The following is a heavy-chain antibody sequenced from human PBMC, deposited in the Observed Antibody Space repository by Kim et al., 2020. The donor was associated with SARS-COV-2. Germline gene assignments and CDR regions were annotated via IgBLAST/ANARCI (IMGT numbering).Heavy chain of an antibody. V-gene: IGHV3-73*01. CDR2: IRSNANSYAT. CDR1: GFTFSGSA. CDR3: TRLVPYYDSVWGSC. J-gene: IGHJ4*02. D-gene: IGHD3-16*01. Sequence: GGSLRLSCAASGFTFSGSAMHWVRQASGKGLEWVGRIRSNANSYATAYAVSVKSRFTISRDDSKNTAYLQMNSLKTEDTAVYYCTRLVPYYDSVWGSCWGQGTLVTVSS.